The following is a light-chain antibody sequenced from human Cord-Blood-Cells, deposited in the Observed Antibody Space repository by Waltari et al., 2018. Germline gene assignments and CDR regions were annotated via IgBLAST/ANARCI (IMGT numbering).Light chain of an antibody. CDR1: QSVLYSSNNKNY. Sequence: DIVMTQSPDSLAVSLGERATINCKSSQSVLYSSNNKNYLAWYQQKPGQPPKLLIYWASTRESGVPDRVSGSGSGTDCTRTISSLQAEDVAVYYCQQYYSTPYTFGQGTKLEIK. V-gene: IGKV4-1*01. J-gene: IGKJ2*01. CDR2: WAS. CDR3: QQYYSTPYT.